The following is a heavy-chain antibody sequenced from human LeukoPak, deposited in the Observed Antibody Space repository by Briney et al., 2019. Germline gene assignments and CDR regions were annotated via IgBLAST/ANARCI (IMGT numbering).Heavy chain of an antibody. CDR1: GYTFTSYY. CDR3: ARGGGSYSEGYFQH. D-gene: IGHD1-26*01. V-gene: IGHV3-30-3*01. Sequence: SCKASGYTFTSYYMHWVRQAPGKGLEWVAVISYDGSNKYYADSVKGRFTISRDNSKNTLYLQMNSLRAEDTAVYYCARGGGSYSEGYFQHWGQGTLVTVSS. J-gene: IGHJ1*01. CDR2: ISYDGSNK.